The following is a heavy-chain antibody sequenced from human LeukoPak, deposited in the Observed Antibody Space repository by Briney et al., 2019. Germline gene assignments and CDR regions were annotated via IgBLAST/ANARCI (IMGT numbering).Heavy chain of an antibody. J-gene: IGHJ4*02. D-gene: IGHD3-22*01. CDR1: GFTFSSYS. V-gene: IGHV3-48*04. Sequence: PGGSLRLSCAASGFTFSSYSMNWVRQAPGKGLEWVSYISSGSSTIYYADSVKGRFTISRDNAKNSLYLQMDSLRAEDTAVYYCVKYYYDSSDYYYFDYWGQGTLVTVSS. CDR2: ISSGSSTI. CDR3: VKYYYDSSDYYYFDY.